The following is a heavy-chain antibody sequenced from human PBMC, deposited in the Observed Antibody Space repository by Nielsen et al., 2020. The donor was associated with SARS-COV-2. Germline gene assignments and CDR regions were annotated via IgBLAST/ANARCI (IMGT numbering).Heavy chain of an antibody. CDR1: GFTFTSYW. J-gene: IGHJ4*02. CDR3: ARDRIFDY. CDR2: IKLDGSEK. D-gene: IGHD2/OR15-2a*01. V-gene: IGHV3-7*03. Sequence: GESLKISCAASGFTFTSYWMSWVRQAPGKGLEWVANIKLDGSEKYYVDSVKGRFTISRDNAKNSLYLQMNSLRAEDTAVYYCARDRIFDYWGQGTLVTVSS.